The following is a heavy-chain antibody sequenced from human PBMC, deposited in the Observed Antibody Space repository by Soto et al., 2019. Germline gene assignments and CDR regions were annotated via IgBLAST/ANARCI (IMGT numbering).Heavy chain of an antibody. J-gene: IGHJ4*02. D-gene: IGHD3-10*01. CDR2: IRSKAYGGTT. CDR1: GFTFGDYA. CDR3: TLWFGELLEPYYFDY. Sequence: GGSLRLSCTASGFTFGDYAMSWFRQAPGKGLEWVGFIRSKAYGGTTEYAASVKGRFTISRDDSKSIAYLQMNSLKTEDTAVYYCTLWFGELLEPYYFDYWGQGTLVTVSS. V-gene: IGHV3-49*03.